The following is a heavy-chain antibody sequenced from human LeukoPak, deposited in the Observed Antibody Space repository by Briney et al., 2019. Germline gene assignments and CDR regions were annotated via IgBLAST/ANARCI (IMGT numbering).Heavy chain of an antibody. J-gene: IGHJ3*02. D-gene: IGHD6-13*01. CDR3: ARDSGLIAAAGIYAFDI. CDR1: GFTFSSYS. Sequence: PGGSLRLSCAASGFTFSSYSMNWVRQAPGKGLEWVSSISSSSSYIYYADSVKGRFTISRDNAKNSLYLQMNSLRAEDTAVYYCARDSGLIAAAGIYAFDIWGQGTMVTVSS. V-gene: IGHV3-21*01. CDR2: ISSSSSYI.